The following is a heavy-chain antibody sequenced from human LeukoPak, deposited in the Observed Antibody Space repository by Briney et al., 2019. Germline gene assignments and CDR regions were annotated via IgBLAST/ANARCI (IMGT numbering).Heavy chain of an antibody. V-gene: IGHV4-59*01. CDR3: AKVKRWNRVLWLWGIHYFDY. D-gene: IGHD3-22*01. J-gene: IGHJ4*02. CDR1: GGSISSYY. Sequence: SETLSLTCTVSGGSISSYYWSWIRQPPGKGLEWIGYIYYSGSTNYNPSLKSRVTISVDTSKNQFSLRLSSVTAADTAVYYCAKVKRWNRVLWLWGIHYFDYWGQGTLVTVSS. CDR2: IYYSGST.